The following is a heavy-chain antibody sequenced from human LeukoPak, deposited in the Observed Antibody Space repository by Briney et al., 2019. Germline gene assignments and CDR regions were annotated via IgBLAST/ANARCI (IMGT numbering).Heavy chain of an antibody. CDR2: ISSSSSTI. Sequence: PGGSLRLSCAASGFSFSTYTMNWVRQAPGKGLDWVSYISSSSSTIYYADSVKGQFTISRDNANNSLYLQMNSLRDEDTAVYYCARARRYRSSWYHDYWGQGSLVTVSS. CDR3: ARARRYRSSWYHDY. J-gene: IGHJ4*02. V-gene: IGHV3-48*02. D-gene: IGHD6-13*01. CDR1: GFSFSTYT.